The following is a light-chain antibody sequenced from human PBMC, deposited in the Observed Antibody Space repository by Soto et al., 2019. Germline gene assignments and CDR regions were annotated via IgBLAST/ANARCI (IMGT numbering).Light chain of an antibody. CDR3: QQYGSSPST. CDR2: GAS. Sequence: IVLTKSPGTLSLSPWERATLSCRASQSVSSSYLAWYQQKPGQAPRPLIYGASSRATGIPDRFSGSGSGTDFTLIISRLEPEDFAVYYCQQYGSSPSTFGQGTRLEI. V-gene: IGKV3-20*01. J-gene: IGKJ5*01. CDR1: QSVSSSY.